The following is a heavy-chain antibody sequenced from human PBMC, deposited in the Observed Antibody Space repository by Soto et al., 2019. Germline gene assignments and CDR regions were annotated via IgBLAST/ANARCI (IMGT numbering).Heavy chain of an antibody. CDR1: GASINSGNYN. J-gene: IGHJ5*02. D-gene: IGHD5-12*01. CDR3: ARGIVASISGGFDP. V-gene: IGHV4-31*01. Sequence: VQLQESGPGLVKPSQTLSLICTVSGASINSGNYNWTWIRQHTGRGLEWIGCIDYSGSAYYNPSLKSLVAISVDTSKDQFSLNLTSVTAADTAFYYCARGIVASISGGFDPWGQGTLVTVSS. CDR2: IDYSGSA.